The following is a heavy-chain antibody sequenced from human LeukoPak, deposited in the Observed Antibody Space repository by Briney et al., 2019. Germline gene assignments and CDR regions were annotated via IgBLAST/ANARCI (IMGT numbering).Heavy chain of an antibody. Sequence: ASVKVSCKASGYNFNIYYVHWVRQAPGQGLEWMGWIIPDSGDTHYAQKFQGRVTVTSDTSIRTAYMDLSRLRSDDTAVYYCARGHSDFGVLNPVDYWGQGTLVTVSS. V-gene: IGHV1-2*02. CDR1: GYNFNIYY. J-gene: IGHJ4*02. CDR3: ARGHSDFGVLNPVDY. D-gene: IGHD3-3*01. CDR2: IIPDSGDT.